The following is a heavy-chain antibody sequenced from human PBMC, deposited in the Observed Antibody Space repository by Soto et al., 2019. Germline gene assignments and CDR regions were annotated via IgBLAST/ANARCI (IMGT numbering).Heavy chain of an antibody. CDR3: ARHKGSSSWYPFDY. J-gene: IGHJ4*02. Sequence: SDPLSLTSTVSGGPISSSYWTWIRQPPGKGLEWIGYIYYSGSTNYNPSLKSRVTISVDTSKNQLSLKLTSVTAADTAVYYCARHKGSSSWYPFDYWGQGALVTVS. D-gene: IGHD6-13*01. V-gene: IGHV4-59*01. CDR1: GGPISSSY. CDR2: IYYSGST.